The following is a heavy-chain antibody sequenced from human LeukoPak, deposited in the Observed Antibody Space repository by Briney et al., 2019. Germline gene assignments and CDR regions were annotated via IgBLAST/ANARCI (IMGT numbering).Heavy chain of an antibody. V-gene: IGHV3-69-1*01. CDR3: ARTVGGYSGYDGGLFDY. Sequence: GGSLRLSCVASGFTFTDHPMNWVRQAPGKGLEWISYIGGDGIAFYADSVKGRFTASKDDARKSMYLQMNSLRVEDTAVYYCARTVGGYSGYDGGLFDYWGQGTLVTVSS. CDR1: GFTFTDHP. CDR2: IGGDGIA. J-gene: IGHJ4*02. D-gene: IGHD5-12*01.